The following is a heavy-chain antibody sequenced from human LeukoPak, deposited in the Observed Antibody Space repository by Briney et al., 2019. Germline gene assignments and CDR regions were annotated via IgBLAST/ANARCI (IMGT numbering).Heavy chain of an antibody. Sequence: ASVKVSCKVSGYTLTEFSMHWGRQAPGEGGERMGGFDHEDGETIYAQKFQGRVTMTEDTSTDTAYMELSSLRSEDTAVYYCATTTSGWTGNYDYWGQGTPVTVSS. D-gene: IGHD6-19*01. V-gene: IGHV1-24*01. J-gene: IGHJ4*02. CDR2: FDHEDGET. CDR1: GYTLTEFS. CDR3: ATTTSGWTGNYDY.